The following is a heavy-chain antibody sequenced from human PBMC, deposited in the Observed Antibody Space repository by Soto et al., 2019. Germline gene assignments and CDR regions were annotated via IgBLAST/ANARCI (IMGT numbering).Heavy chain of an antibody. Sequence: SETLSLTCTVSGGSISSGGYYWSWIRQHPGKGLEWIGYIYYSWSTYYNPSLKSRVTISVDTSKNQFSLKLSSVTAADTAVYYCARGITMVRGVQNNWFDPWGQGTLVTVSS. V-gene: IGHV4-31*03. CDR2: IYYSWST. CDR1: GGSISSGGYY. D-gene: IGHD3-10*01. J-gene: IGHJ5*02. CDR3: ARGITMVRGVQNNWFDP.